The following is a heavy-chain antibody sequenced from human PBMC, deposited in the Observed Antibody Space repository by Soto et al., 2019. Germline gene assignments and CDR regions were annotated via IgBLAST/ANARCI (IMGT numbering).Heavy chain of an antibody. CDR3: ARDTMVRGVITPFGY. Sequence: QLQLQESGPGLVKPSETLSLTCTVSGGSIRSSSYYWGWIRQPPGKGLEWIGCIYYSRSTYYNPSLKSRVTKSVVTSKNPFSLKRSAVTSADTAVYYGARDTMVRGVITPFGYLGQGTLGTVSS. J-gene: IGHJ4*02. CDR2: IYYSRST. CDR1: GGSIRSSSYY. D-gene: IGHD3-10*01. V-gene: IGHV4-39*02.